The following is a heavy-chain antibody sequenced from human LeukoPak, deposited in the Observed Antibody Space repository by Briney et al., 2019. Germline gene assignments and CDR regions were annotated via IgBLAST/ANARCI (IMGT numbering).Heavy chain of an antibody. CDR1: GSSISSYY. Sequence: SETLSLTCTVSGSSISSYYWSWIRQPPGKGLEWIGYIYYSGSTNYKPSLKSRVTISVDTSKNQFSLKLSSVTAADTAVYYCARGGYYGSGNDFRFDPWGQGTLVTVSS. CDR2: IYYSGST. J-gene: IGHJ5*02. CDR3: ARGGYYGSGNDFRFDP. V-gene: IGHV4-59*01. D-gene: IGHD3-10*01.